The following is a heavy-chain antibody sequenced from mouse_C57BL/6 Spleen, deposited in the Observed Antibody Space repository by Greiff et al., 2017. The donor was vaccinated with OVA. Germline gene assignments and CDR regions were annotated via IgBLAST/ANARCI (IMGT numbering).Heavy chain of an antibody. CDR2: IDPSDSYT. D-gene: IGHD1-1*01. V-gene: IGHV1-59*01. CDR1: GYTFTSYW. CDR3: ARGDYYGSRGGYFDY. J-gene: IGHJ2*01. Sequence: VQLQQPGAELVRPGTSVKLSCKASGYTFTSYWMHWVKQRPGQGLEWIGVIDPSDSYTNYNQKFKGKATLTVDTSSSTAYMQLSSLTSEDSAVYYCARGDYYGSRGGYFDYWGKGTTLTVSS.